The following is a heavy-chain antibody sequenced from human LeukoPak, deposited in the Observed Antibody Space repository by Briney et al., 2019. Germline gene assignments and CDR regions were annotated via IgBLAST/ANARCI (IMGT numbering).Heavy chain of an antibody. CDR1: GGSISSSSYY. CDR3: ARAVVVPAAWAFDI. D-gene: IGHD2-2*01. V-gene: IGHV4-39*01. CDR2: IYYSGST. Sequence: SEALSLTCTVSGGSISSSSYYWGWIRQPPGKGLEWIGSIYYSGSTYYNPSLKSRVIISVDTSKNQFSLKLSSVTAADTAVYYCARAVVVPAAWAFDIWGQGTMVTVSS. J-gene: IGHJ3*02.